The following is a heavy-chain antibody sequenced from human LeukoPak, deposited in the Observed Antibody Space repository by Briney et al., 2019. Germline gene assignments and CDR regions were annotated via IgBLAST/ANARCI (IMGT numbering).Heavy chain of an antibody. D-gene: IGHD3-9*01. CDR2: INHSGST. J-gene: IGHJ4*02. CDR3: AREVSDYDILTGWIDY. V-gene: IGHV4-34*01. Sequence: SETLSLTCAVYGGSFSGYYWSWIRQPPGKGLEWIGEINHSGSTNYNPSLKSRVTISVDTSKNQFSLKLSSVTAADTAVYYCAREVSDYDILTGWIDYWGQGTLVSVSS. CDR1: GGSFSGYY.